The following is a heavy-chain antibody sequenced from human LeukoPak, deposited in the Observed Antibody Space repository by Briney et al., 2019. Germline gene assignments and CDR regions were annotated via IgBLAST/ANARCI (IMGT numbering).Heavy chain of an antibody. CDR2: IKQDGSEK. CDR3: ARDGTIYGDYGDYYYYMDV. V-gene: IGHV3-7*01. Sequence: GGSLRLSCATSRFTFSYYWMSWVRQAPGKGLEWVANIKQDGSEKYYVDSVKGRFTISRDNAKNSLYLQMTRLRVEDTAVYYCARDGTIYGDYGDYYYYMDVWGKGTPVTVSS. J-gene: IGHJ6*03. D-gene: IGHD4-17*01. CDR1: RFTFSYYW.